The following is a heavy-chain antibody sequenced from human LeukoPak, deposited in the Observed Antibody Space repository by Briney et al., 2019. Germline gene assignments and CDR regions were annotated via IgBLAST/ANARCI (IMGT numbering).Heavy chain of an antibody. V-gene: IGHV4-4*07. CDR1: GGSISSYY. CDR3: ARSMSSVAVAPVHFDY. Sequence: SETLSLTCTVSGGSISSYYWSWIRQPAGKGLEWIGRIYHSGSTYYNPSLKSRVTISVDTSKNQFSLKLSSVTAADTAVYYCARSMSSVAVAPVHFDYWGQGTLVTVSS. D-gene: IGHD6-19*01. CDR2: IYHSGST. J-gene: IGHJ4*02.